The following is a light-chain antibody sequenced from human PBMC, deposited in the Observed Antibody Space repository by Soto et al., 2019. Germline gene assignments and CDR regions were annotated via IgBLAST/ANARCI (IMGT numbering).Light chain of an antibody. CDR1: QDISNY. CDR3: QNDDSAPNT. V-gene: IGKV1-27*01. J-gene: IGKJ5*01. Sequence: DIQMTQSPCTLSVSVGKRASITCRASQDISNYLAWYQQKLGKVPNVLLYAASTLQPLVPSRFSSSGSGTYITLTIKILQQDDIESYYCQNDDSAPNTFGQGTRLEIK. CDR2: AAS.